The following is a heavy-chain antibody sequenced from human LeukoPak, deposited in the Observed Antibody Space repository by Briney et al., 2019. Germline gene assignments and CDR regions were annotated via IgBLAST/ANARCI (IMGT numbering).Heavy chain of an antibody. CDR2: IYHSGST. CDR1: GGSISGSNW. D-gene: IGHD3-22*01. J-gene: IGHJ3*02. CDR3: ARGYPSGYYYVTYDAFDI. Sequence: SETLSLTCAVSGGSISGSNWWSWVRQSTGKGLEWIEEIYHSGSTNYNPSLKSRITISVDRSKNQFSLKLSSVTAADTAVYYCARGYPSGYYYVTYDAFDIWGQGTMVTVSS. V-gene: IGHV4-4*02.